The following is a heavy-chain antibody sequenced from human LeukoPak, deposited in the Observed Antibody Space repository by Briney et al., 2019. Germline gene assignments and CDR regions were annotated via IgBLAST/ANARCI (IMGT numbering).Heavy chain of an antibody. D-gene: IGHD3-22*01. CDR2: IIGSGGST. CDR1: GFTSSSYA. CDR3: ARGSDYYYDSSSVDH. Sequence: PGGSLRLSCAASGFTSSSYAMSWVRQAPGKGLEWVSVIIGSGGSTYYADSVKGRFTISRDISKNTLYLQMNSLRAEDTAVYYCARGSDYYYDSSSVDHWGQGTLVTVSS. V-gene: IGHV3-23*01. J-gene: IGHJ4*02.